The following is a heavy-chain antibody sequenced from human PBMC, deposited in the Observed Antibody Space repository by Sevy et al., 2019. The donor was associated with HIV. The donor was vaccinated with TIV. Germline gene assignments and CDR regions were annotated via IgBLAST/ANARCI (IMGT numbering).Heavy chain of an antibody. D-gene: IGHD3-10*01. J-gene: IGHJ4*02. CDR1: GYNFNKYI. CDR3: ARERPQGEVWFRELSGY. Sequence: ASVKVSCKASGYNFNKYIITWVRQAPGQGLEWMGWISPYTGDTNYPKKFQGRVSMTTETSTSTAYMELRSLRSDDTAVYYCARERPQGEVWFRELSGYWGQGTLVTVSS. V-gene: IGHV1-18*01. CDR2: ISPYTGDT.